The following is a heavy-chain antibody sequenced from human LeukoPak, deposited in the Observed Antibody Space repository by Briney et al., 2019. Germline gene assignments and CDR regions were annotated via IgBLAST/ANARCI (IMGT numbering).Heavy chain of an antibody. Sequence: GGSLGLSCAASGFTFSNYWMSWVRQAPGKGLEWVANIRQGGSEKYYVDSVKGRFTTSRDNAKNSLYLQMNSLRAEDTALYYCARDTSSTSYDYWGQGTLVTVSS. CDR3: ARDTSSTSYDY. CDR1: GFTFSNYW. J-gene: IGHJ4*02. V-gene: IGHV3-7*01. CDR2: IRQGGSEK. D-gene: IGHD2-2*01.